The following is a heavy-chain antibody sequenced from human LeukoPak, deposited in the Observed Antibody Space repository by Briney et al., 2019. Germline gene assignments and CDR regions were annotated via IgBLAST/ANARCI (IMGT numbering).Heavy chain of an antibody. D-gene: IGHD3-16*02. CDR2: IIPIFGTA. CDR1: GGTFSSYA. J-gene: IGHJ4*02. CDR3: ASGALSELGELSSTPFDY. V-gene: IGHV1-69*13. Sequence: SVKVSCKASGGTFSSYAISWVRQAPGQGLEWMGGIIPIFGTANYAQKFQGRVTITADESTSTAYMKLSSLRSEDTAVYYCASGALSELGELSSTPFDYWGQGTLVTVSS.